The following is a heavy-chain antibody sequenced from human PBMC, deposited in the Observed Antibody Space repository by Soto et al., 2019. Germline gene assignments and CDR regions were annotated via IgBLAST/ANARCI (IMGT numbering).Heavy chain of an antibody. Sequence: DSVKGRFTISRDNSKNTLYLQMNSLRAEDTAVYYCARRDSSGYDGFDIWGHGTMVTVSS. D-gene: IGHD3-22*01. V-gene: IGHV3-30*07. J-gene: IGHJ3*02. CDR3: ARRDSSGYDGFDI.